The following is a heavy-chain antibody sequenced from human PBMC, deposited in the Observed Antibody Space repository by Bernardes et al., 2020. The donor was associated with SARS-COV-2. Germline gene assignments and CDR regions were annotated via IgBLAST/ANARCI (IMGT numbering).Heavy chain of an antibody. CDR1: GFTFSSYA. J-gene: IGHJ4*02. CDR3: ARPNKHMVRGVPYYFDY. V-gene: IGHV3-23*01. Sequence: GGSLRLSCAASGFTFSSYAMSWVRQAPGKGLEWVSAISGSGGSTYYADSVKGRFTISRDNSKNTLYLQMNSLRAEDTAVYYCARPNKHMVRGVPYYFDYWGQGTLVTVSS. D-gene: IGHD3-10*01. CDR2: ISGSGGST.